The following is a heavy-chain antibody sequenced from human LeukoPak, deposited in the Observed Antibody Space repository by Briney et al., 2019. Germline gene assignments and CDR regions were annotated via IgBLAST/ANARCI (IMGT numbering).Heavy chain of an antibody. CDR1: GYTFTGYY. Sequence: GASVKVSCKASGYTFTGYYMHWVRQAPGQGLEWMGWINPNSGGTNYAQKFQGRVTMTRDTSISTAYMELSRLRSDDTAVYYCARDSGYSSSWYSWQSSHDALVGWFDPWGQGTLVTVSS. D-gene: IGHD6-13*01. J-gene: IGHJ5*02. CDR3: ARDSGYSSSWYSWQSSHDALVGWFDP. CDR2: INPNSGGT. V-gene: IGHV1-2*02.